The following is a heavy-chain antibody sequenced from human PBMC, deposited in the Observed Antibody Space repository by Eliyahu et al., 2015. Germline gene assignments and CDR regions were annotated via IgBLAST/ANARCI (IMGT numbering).Heavy chain of an antibody. CDR3: ARRHCSDGTCYIYFDY. CDR2: IDPGDSET. CDR1: GFVFTXYW. J-gene: IGHJ4*02. Sequence: EVQLLQSGAEMKQPGESLKISCEASGFVFTXYWIAWVRHTPGGGLEWMGAIDPGDSETRYNPSFRGLVTISADKSTNTAYMQFDSLRASDTALYFCARRHCSDGTCYIYFDYWGRGTRVTVSS. D-gene: IGHD5-24*01. V-gene: IGHV5-51*01.